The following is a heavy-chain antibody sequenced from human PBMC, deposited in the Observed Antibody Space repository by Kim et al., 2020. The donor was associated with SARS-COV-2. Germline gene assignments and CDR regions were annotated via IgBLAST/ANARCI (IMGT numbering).Heavy chain of an antibody. Sequence: AKRFQGRVTMTGDTSISTAYMDLSSLRSDDTAVYYCARDRVTARHYWFDPWGQGTLVTVSS. CDR3: ARDRVTARHYWFDP. J-gene: IGHJ5*02. V-gene: IGHV1-2*02. D-gene: IGHD6-6*01.